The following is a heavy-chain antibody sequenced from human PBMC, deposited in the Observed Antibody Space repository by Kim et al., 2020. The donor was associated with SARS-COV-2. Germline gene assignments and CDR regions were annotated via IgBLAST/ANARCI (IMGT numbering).Heavy chain of an antibody. Sequence: GYAASLKGRFTISRDNAKNSLYLQMNSLRAEDTALYYCAKGHITILEGMDVWGQGTTVTVSS. CDR3: AKGHITILEGMDV. D-gene: IGHD3-3*01. V-gene: IGHV3-9*01. J-gene: IGHJ6*02.